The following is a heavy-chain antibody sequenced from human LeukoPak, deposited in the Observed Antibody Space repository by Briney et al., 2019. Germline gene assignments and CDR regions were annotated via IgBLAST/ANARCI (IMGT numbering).Heavy chain of an antibody. CDR2: IYYSGST. V-gene: IGHV4-59*01. CDR1: GGSISSYY. Sequence: PSETLSLTCTVSGGSISSYYWSWIRQPPGKGLEWIGYIYYSGSTNYNPSLKSRVTISVDTSKNQFSLKLSSVTAADTAVYYCARSLRAGLVTPKFPLYGEAWFDPWGQGTLVTVSS. D-gene: IGHD4-17*01. J-gene: IGHJ5*02. CDR3: ARSLRAGLVTPKFPLYGEAWFDP.